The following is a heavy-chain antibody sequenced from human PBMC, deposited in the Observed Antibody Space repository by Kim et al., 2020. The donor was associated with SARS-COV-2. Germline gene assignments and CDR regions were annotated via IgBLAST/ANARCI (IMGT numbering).Heavy chain of an antibody. Sequence: GGSLRLSCAASGFTFSSYWMSWVRQAPGKGLEWVANIKQDGSEKYYVDSVKGRFTISRDNAKNSLYLQMNSLRAEDTAVYYCAREGATYSLITMVRGVTNNWFDPWGQGTLVTVSS. CDR3: AREGATYSLITMVRGVTNNWFDP. V-gene: IGHV3-7*01. CDR1: GFTFSSYW. J-gene: IGHJ5*02. D-gene: IGHD3-10*01. CDR2: IKQDGSEK.